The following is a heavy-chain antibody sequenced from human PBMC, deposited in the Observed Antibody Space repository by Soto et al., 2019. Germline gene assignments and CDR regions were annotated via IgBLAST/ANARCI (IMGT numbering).Heavy chain of an antibody. CDR2: SRDKTRGYST. CDR1: GLSISDYY. J-gene: IGHJ4*02. CDR3: IRSQQLVMGHYYFDS. D-gene: IGHD6-13*01. V-gene: IGHV3-72*01. Sequence: EVQLVESGGGLVQPGGSLRLSCVASGLSISDYYMDWVRQAPGKEMEWIGRSRDKTRGYSTESAASVKGRFTVSRDDSKNSLYLQLNSLKTDDTAVYYCIRSQQLVMGHYYFDSWGQGTLVTVSS.